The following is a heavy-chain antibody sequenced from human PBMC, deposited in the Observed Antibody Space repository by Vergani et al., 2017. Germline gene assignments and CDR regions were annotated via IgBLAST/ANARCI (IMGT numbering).Heavy chain of an antibody. V-gene: IGHV1-69*01. CDR1: GGTFSSYA. J-gene: IGHJ3*02. CDR3: ARGGSSWYETDAFDI. Sequence: QVQLVQSGAEVKKPGSSVKVSCKASGGTFSSYAISWVRQAPGQVLEWMGGISPIFGTANYAQKFQGRVTITADESTSPAYMELSSLRSEDTAVYYCARGGSSWYETDAFDIWGQGTMVTVSS. D-gene: IGHD6-13*01. CDR2: ISPIFGTA.